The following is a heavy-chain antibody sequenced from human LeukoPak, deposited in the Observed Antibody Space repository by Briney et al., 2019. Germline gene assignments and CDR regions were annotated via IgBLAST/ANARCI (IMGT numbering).Heavy chain of an antibody. D-gene: IGHD5-18*01. CDR3: ARVGRGYSYTD. V-gene: IGHV3-21*01. CDR1: RFTFSDYS. Sequence: PGGSLRLSCATSRFTFSDYSMNWVRQAPGKGLEWVSSISSSSSYIYYADSVKGRFTISRDNAKNSLYLQMNSLRAEDTAVYYCARVGRGYSYTDWGQGTLVTVSS. CDR2: ISSSSSYI. J-gene: IGHJ4*02.